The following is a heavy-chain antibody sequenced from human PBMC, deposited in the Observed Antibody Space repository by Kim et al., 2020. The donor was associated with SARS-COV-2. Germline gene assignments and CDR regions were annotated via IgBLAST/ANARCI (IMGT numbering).Heavy chain of an antibody. CDR3: ITPLRWELTHDY. V-gene: IGHV3-15*01. J-gene: IGHJ4*02. Sequence: GGSLRLSCAASGFAFNNAWMTWVRQAPGRGLEWVAYIKTKTDGGTTDYAVPVKGRFTISRDDSTSTLFLQMSSLKTEDTAVYYCITPLRWELTHDYWGQG. CDR1: GFAFNNAW. CDR2: IKTKTDGGTT. D-gene: IGHD1-26*01.